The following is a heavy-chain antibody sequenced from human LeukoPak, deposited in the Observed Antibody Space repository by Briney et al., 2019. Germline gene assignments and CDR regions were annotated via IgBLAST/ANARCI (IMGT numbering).Heavy chain of an antibody. CDR1: GFTFSSYG. Sequence: AGGSLRLSCAASGFTFSSYGMSWVRQAPGKGLEWVSAISNSAGYTYYAASVKGRFTISRDNSKNTLFLQMNSLRAEDTAVYYCAKDGGPNYDNSGYYSDDAFDFWGQGTMVTVSS. CDR3: AKDGGPNYDNSGYYSDDAFDF. CDR2: ISNSAGYT. D-gene: IGHD3-22*01. V-gene: IGHV3-23*01. J-gene: IGHJ3*01.